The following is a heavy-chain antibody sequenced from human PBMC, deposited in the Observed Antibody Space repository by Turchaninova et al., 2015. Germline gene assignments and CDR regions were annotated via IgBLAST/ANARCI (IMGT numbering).Heavy chain of an antibody. CDR2: ISSSERPN. D-gene: IGHD6-19*01. CDR1: RFPFCSYE. Sequence: ELHLVESGGGLVQLGGSLRLSCAASRFPFCSYELNWDRQAWGKGQGGGSCISSSERPNQFAAPGKDRFTIPKQNAKKSRYLQNNSLRADDTAGYYCARAAVPYSAGWSDYFDYWGQGTLVSVSS. V-gene: IGHV3-48*03. CDR3: ARAAVPYSAGWSDYFDY. J-gene: IGHJ4*02.